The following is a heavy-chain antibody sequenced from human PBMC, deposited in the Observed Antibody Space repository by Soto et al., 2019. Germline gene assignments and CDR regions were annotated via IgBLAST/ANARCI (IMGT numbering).Heavy chain of an antibody. Sequence: PGGSLRLSCAASGFTFSSYSMNWVRQAPGKGLEWVSSISSSSSYIYYADSVKGRFTISRDNAKNSLYLQMNSLRAEDTAVYYCARDASIAARLDYRGQGTLVTVSS. CDR1: GFTFSSYS. CDR3: ARDASIAARLDY. CDR2: ISSSSSYI. J-gene: IGHJ4*02. V-gene: IGHV3-21*01. D-gene: IGHD6-6*01.